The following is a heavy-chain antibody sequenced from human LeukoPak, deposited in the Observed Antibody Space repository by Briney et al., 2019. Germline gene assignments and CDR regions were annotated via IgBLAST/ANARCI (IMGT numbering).Heavy chain of an antibody. Sequence: GGSLRLSCAASGFTFSSYAMSWVRQAPGKGLEWVSAISGSGGSTYYADSVKGRFTISRDNSKNTVYLQMNNLRVEDTAVYYCAKGSSGSYYVSDYWGQGTLVTVSS. J-gene: IGHJ4*02. CDR1: GFTFSSYA. V-gene: IGHV3-23*01. CDR3: AKGSSGSYYVSDY. CDR2: ISGSGGST. D-gene: IGHD1-26*01.